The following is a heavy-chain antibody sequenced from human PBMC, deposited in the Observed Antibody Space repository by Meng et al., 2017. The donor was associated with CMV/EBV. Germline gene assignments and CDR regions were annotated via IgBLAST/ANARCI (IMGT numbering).Heavy chain of an antibody. Sequence: GASLKISCTASGFTFGDYAMSWVRQAPGKGLEWVGFIRSKAYGGTTEYAASVKGRFTISRDDSKSIAYLQMNSLKTEDTAVYYCTSDPGIMITFGGVIVLTGYYYGMDVWGQGTTVTVSS. V-gene: IGHV3-49*04. CDR3: TSDPGIMITFGGVIVLTGYYYGMDV. D-gene: IGHD3-16*02. CDR1: GFTFGDYA. CDR2: IRSKAYGGTT. J-gene: IGHJ6*02.